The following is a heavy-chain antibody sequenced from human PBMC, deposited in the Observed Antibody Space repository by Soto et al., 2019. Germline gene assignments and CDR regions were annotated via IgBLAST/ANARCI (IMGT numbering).Heavy chain of an antibody. J-gene: IGHJ6*02. CDR3: ARDQKLGVAQYGLDV. D-gene: IGHD7-27*01. CDR2: INPSGGST. CDR1: GYTFTSYY. Sequence: ASVKVSCKASGYTFTSYYMHWVRQAPGQGLEWMGIINPSGGSTSYAQKFQGRVTMTRDTSTSTVYMELSSLRSEDTAVYYCARDQKLGVAQYGLDVWGQGTTVTVSS. V-gene: IGHV1-46*01.